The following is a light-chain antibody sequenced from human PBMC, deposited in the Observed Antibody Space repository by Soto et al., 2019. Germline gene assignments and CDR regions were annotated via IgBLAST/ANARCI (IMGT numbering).Light chain of an antibody. CDR1: SSDVGGYNY. CDR3: TSYSSISTVV. V-gene: IGLV2-14*01. Sequence: QSVLTQPASVSGSPGQSITISCTGTSSDVGGYNYVSWYQQHPGKAPKLIIFEVSNRPSGVSTRFSGSKSGNTASLTISGLQAEDEAHYYCTSYSSISTVVFAGGTKLTVL. J-gene: IGLJ2*01. CDR2: EVS.